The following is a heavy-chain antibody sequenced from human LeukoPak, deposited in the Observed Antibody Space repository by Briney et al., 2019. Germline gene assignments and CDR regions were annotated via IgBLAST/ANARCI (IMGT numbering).Heavy chain of an antibody. CDR3: ARDLRSMIAYDY. CDR2: ISSSSSYI. J-gene: IGHJ4*02. D-gene: IGHD3-22*01. V-gene: IGHV3-21*06. Sequence: GGSLRLSCAASGFTFSSYSMNWVRQAPGKGLEWVSSISSSSSYIYYADSVQGRFTISRDNAINSLYLQMNSLRAEDSAVYYCARDLRSMIAYDYWGQGTLVTVSS. CDR1: GFTFSSYS.